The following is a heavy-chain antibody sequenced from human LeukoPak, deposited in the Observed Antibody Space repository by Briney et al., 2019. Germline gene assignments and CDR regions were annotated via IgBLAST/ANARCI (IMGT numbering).Heavy chain of an antibody. CDR3: AADRDGGSPDY. Sequence: ASVKVSCKVSGYTLTELSIHWVRQAPGKGLEWMGDFDPEDGETRHAQKFQGRLTMTEDSSTDTAYMELRSLRSEDTAVYYCAADRDGGSPDYWGQGTLVTVSS. V-gene: IGHV1-24*01. CDR1: GYTLTELS. CDR2: FDPEDGET. J-gene: IGHJ4*02. D-gene: IGHD4-23*01.